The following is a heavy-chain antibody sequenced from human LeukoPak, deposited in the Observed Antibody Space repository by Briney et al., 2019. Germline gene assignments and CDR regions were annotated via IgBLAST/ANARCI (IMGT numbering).Heavy chain of an antibody. Sequence: SETLSLTCAVYGGSFSGYYWSWIRQPPGKGLEWIGEINHSGSTNYNPSLKSRVTKSVDKSKNQFSLKLSSVTAADTAVYYCARDRRDDAFDIWGQGTMVTVSS. CDR2: INHSGST. CDR3: ARDRRDDAFDI. CDR1: GGSFSGYY. J-gene: IGHJ3*02. V-gene: IGHV4-34*01.